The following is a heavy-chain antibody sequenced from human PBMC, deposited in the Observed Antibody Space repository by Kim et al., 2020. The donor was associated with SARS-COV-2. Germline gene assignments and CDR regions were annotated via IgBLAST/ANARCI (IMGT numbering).Heavy chain of an antibody. V-gene: IGHV3-30*03. Sequence: SLRLSCAASGFTFSSYGMHWVRQAPGKGLEWVAVISYDGSNKYYADSVKGRFTISRDNSKNTLYLQMNSLRAEDTAVYYCATIKEGYSSSWYFGYGMDV. J-gene: IGHJ6*01. CDR3: ATIKEGYSSSWYFGYGMDV. CDR2: ISYDGSNK. CDR1: GFTFSSYG. D-gene: IGHD6-13*01.